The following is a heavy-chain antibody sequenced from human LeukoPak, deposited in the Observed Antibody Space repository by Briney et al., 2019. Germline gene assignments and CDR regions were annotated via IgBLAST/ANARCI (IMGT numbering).Heavy chain of an antibody. J-gene: IGHJ5*02. Sequence: ASVKVSCKASGYTFTSYDINWVRQATGQGLEWMGWMNPNSGNTGYAQKFQGRVTITRNTSISTAYMELSSLRSEDTAVYYCARGGHIADNNWFDPWGQGTLVTVSS. V-gene: IGHV1-8*03. CDR1: GYTFTSYD. CDR2: MNPNSGNT. D-gene: IGHD6-13*01. CDR3: ARGGHIADNNWFDP.